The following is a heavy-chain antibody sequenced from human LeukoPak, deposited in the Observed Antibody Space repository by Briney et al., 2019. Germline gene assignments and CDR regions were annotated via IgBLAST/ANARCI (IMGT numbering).Heavy chain of an antibody. CDR2: IKQDGREK. Sequence: GGSLRLSCAASGFTFRNYAMSWVRHAPGKGLEWVANIKQDGREKYYVDSVAGRFTISRDNAKNSLYLQMNSLRADDTAVYYCARNRGLDYWGQGTLVTVSS. CDR1: GFTFRNYA. V-gene: IGHV3-7*03. CDR3: ARNRGLDY. J-gene: IGHJ4*02. D-gene: IGHD2/OR15-2a*01.